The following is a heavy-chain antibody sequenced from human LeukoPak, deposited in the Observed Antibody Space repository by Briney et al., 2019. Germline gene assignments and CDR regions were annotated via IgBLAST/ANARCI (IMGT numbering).Heavy chain of an antibody. CDR1: GFTFSNYA. CDR3: AKVGLKWGSSRYLFDY. V-gene: IGHV3-23*01. J-gene: IGHJ4*02. D-gene: IGHD6-13*01. Sequence: PGGSLRLSCAASGFTFSNYAMSWVRQAPGKGLEWVSAIGGGGSSTYYADSVKGRFTISRDNSKNTLYLQMNSLRAEDTAVYYCAKVGLKWGSSRYLFDYWGQGTLVTVSS. CDR2: IGGGGSST.